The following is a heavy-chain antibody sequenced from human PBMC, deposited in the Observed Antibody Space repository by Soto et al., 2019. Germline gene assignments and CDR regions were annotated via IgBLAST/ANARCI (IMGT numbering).Heavy chain of an antibody. Sequence: PGGSLRLSCAVSGFTFSGSAMHWVRQASGKGLEWVGRIRSKPNNYATAYGASVKGRFTISRDDSKNTAYLQMNSLNTEDTAVYYCSRQASDFWSGKPQYYMDVWGKGTSVTVSS. J-gene: IGHJ6*03. V-gene: IGHV3-73*01. CDR1: GFTFSGSA. CDR2: IRSKPNNYAT. CDR3: SRQASDFWSGKPQYYMDV. D-gene: IGHD3-3*01.